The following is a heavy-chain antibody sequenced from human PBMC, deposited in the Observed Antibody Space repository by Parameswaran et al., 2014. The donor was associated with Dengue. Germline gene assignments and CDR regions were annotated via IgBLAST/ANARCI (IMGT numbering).Heavy chain of an antibody. J-gene: IGHJ4*02. D-gene: IGHD6-13*01. Sequence: WVRQAPGQGLEWMGWINPNSGGTNYAQKFQGRVTMTRDTSISTAYMELSRLRSDDTAVYYCAVGISYSSSWYAHYWGQGTLVTVSS. CDR2: INPNSGGT. V-gene: IGHV1-2*02. CDR3: AVGISYSSSWYAHY.